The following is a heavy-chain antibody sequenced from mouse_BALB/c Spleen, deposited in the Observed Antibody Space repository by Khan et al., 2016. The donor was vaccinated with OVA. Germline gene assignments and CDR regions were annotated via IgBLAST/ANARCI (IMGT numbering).Heavy chain of an antibody. CDR3: ARGIGYFVGYFDV. J-gene: IGHJ1*01. CDR1: NFSLTSYG. V-gene: IGHV2-2*02. Sequence: QVQLKQSGPGLVQPSQSLSITCTVSNFSLTSYGVHWVRQSPGKGLEWLGVIWRGGSTDYNAAFISRLSISKDNSKSQVFFKMNSLQVNDTAIYYGARGIGYFVGYFDVWGAGTTVTVSS. D-gene: IGHD2-3*01. CDR2: IWRGGST.